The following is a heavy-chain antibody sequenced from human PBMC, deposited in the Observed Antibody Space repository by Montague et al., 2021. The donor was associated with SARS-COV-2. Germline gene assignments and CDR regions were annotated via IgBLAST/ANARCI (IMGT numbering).Heavy chain of an antibody. Sequence: PPLVKPTQTLTLTCTFSGFSLRTAGTCVSWIRQPPGKAPQWLARIDWDGDKYYSRTLETRVSISTDTAKTQVVLTMTNVDPMDTATYYCARLSGVAPRCYYEGMDVWGQGTTVTASS. V-gene: IGHV2-70*11. D-gene: IGHD7-27*01. CDR2: IDWDGDK. J-gene: IGHJ6*02. CDR1: GFSLRTAGTC. CDR3: ARLSGVAPRCYYEGMDV.